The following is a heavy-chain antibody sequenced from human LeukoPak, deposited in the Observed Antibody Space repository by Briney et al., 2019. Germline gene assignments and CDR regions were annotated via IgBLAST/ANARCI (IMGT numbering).Heavy chain of an antibody. D-gene: IGHD6-19*01. V-gene: IGHV1-69*13. CDR3: AREGSAWLHYYYFYMDV. CDR1: GGTFSSYA. Sequence: ASVKVSCKASGGTFSSYAISWVRQAPGQGLEWMGGIISIFGTANYAQKFQGRVTITADESTSTAYMELSSLRSEDTAVYYCAREGSAWLHYYYFYMDVWGKGTTVTISS. J-gene: IGHJ6*03. CDR2: IISIFGTA.